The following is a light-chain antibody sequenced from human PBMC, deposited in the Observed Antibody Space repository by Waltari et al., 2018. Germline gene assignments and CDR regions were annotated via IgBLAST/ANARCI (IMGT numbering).Light chain of an antibody. CDR1: QDMSSY. CDR2: AAS. Sequence: DIQITHSPSSASPSVRDSVPITCRASQDMSSYLAWYQQKPGKAPKLLMYAASSLLSGVPSRFSGSGSGTDFTLTISSLQPEDFATYYCQQGKSFPLTFGGGTKVEIK. CDR3: QQGKSFPLT. J-gene: IGKJ4*01. V-gene: IGKV1-12*01.